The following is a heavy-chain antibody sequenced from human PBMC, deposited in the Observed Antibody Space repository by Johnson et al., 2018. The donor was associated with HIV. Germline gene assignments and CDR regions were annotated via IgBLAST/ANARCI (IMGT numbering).Heavy chain of an antibody. D-gene: IGHD3-10*01. Sequence: QVQLVESGGGLVQPGGSLRLSCAASGFTFSSYGMHWVRQAPCKGLEWVAVISYDGSNKYYADSVKGRFTISRDNSKNTLYLQMNSLRAEDTAVYYCAKDMVRGFWGDAFDIWGQGTMVTVSS. J-gene: IGHJ3*02. V-gene: IGHV3-30*18. CDR3: AKDMVRGFWGDAFDI. CDR2: ISYDGSNK. CDR1: GFTFSSYG.